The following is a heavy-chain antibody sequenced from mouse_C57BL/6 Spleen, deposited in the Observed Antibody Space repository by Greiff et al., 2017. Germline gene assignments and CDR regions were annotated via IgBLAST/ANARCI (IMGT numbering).Heavy chain of an antibody. V-gene: IGHV3-6*01. D-gene: IGHD1-1*01. J-gene: IGHJ2*01. CDR3: ARDPYYYGFFYY. CDR2: ISYDGSN. CDR1: GYSITSGSY. Sequence: EVKLQESGPGLVKPSQSLSLTCSVTGYSITSGSYWNWLRQFPGNKLEWMGYISYDGSNNYHPSLKNRISITRDTAKNQFFLKLNSVTTEDTATYDCARDPYYYGFFYYWGQGTTLTVSS.